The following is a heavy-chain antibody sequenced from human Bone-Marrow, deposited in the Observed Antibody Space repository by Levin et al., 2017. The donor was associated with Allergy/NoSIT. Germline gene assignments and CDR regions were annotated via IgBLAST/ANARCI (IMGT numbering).Heavy chain of an antibody. Sequence: PGGSLRLSCAASGFTFSTYGMHWVRQAPDKGLEWVAVISYDGTDKDYADSVKGRFTISRDNSKNTMYLHMNSLTTEDTAVYYCAILRIHYFDDWGQGALVTVSS. CDR1: GFTFSTYG. CDR2: ISYDGTDK. J-gene: IGHJ4*02. D-gene: IGHD2-15*01. V-gene: IGHV3-30*03. CDR3: AILRIHYFDD.